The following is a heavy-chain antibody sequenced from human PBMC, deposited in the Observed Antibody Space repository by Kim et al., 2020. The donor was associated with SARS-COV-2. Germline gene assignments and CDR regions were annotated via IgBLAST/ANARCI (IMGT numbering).Heavy chain of an antibody. CDR2: T. CDR3: SRAQGGAFDY. D-gene: IGHD1-26*01. Sequence: TNNNPSLKSRVTVSVDKSKNQFSLRLSSVTAADTAVYYCSRAQGGAFDYWGQGTLVTVSS. J-gene: IGHJ4*02. V-gene: IGHV4-4*02.